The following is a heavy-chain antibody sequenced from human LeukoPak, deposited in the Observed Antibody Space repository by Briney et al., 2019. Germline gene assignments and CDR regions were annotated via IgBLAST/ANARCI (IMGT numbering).Heavy chain of an antibody. CDR3: AREDAYDSSGYYWFDP. D-gene: IGHD3-22*01. V-gene: IGHV1-18*01. J-gene: IGHJ5*02. CDR2: ISAYNGNT. CDR1: GYTFTSYG. Sequence: ASVKVSCKASGYTFTSYGISWVRQAPGQGLEWMGWISAYNGNTNHAQKLQGRVTMTTDTSTSTAYMELRSLRSDDTAVYYCAREDAYDSSGYYWFDPWGQGTLVTVSS.